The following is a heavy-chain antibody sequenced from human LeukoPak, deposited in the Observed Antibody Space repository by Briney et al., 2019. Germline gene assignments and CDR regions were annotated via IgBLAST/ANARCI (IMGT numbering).Heavy chain of an antibody. CDR3: AKARPGVVGANGPFDY. D-gene: IGHD1-26*01. Sequence: PGGSLRLSCAASGFTFSSYAINWVRQAPGKGLEWVSIISGSGDNTYYTDSVKGRFTISRDNSKNTLYLQMNSLRAEDTAVYYCAKARPGVVGANGPFDYWGQGTLVTVSS. J-gene: IGHJ4*02. V-gene: IGHV3-23*01. CDR2: ISGSGDNT. CDR1: GFTFSSYA.